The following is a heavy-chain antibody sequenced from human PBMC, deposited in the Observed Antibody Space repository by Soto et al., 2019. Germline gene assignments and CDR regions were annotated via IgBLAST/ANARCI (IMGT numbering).Heavy chain of an antibody. J-gene: IGHJ4*02. CDR3: ARLTVLQYFDWALIDF. Sequence: SETLYLTCTVYGGSLGSSSYYWGWIRQPPGKGLEWIGSIYYSGSTYYNPSLKRRVTISVDTPKNQFSLKLSSVTAADTAVYYCARLTVLQYFDWALIDFWGQGTLVIGSS. CDR2: IYYSGST. CDR1: GGSLGSSSYY. D-gene: IGHD3-9*01. V-gene: IGHV4-39*01.